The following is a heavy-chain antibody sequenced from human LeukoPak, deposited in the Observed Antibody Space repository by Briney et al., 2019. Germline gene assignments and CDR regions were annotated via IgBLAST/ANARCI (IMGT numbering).Heavy chain of an antibody. V-gene: IGHV3-23*01. Sequence: GGSLRLSCAASGFTFSSYAMSWVRQAPGKGLEWVSAISGSGGSTYYADSVKGRFTISRDNSKNTLYLQMNSLRAEDTAVYYCAKEGDGIFGVAYPRGWFDPWGQGTLVTVSS. J-gene: IGHJ5*02. CDR3: AKEGDGIFGVAYPRGWFDP. CDR2: ISGSGGST. D-gene: IGHD3-3*01. CDR1: GFTFSSYA.